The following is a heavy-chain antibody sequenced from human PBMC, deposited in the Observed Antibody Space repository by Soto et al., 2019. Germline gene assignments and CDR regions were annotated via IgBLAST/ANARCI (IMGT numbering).Heavy chain of an antibody. D-gene: IGHD2-8*01. CDR1: VFTVNTNY. J-gene: IGHJ4*02. CDR2: IFTGGST. Sequence: HPGGSLRLSCAASVFTVNTNYMTWVRQPPGKGLEWLSFIFTGGSTYYADSVKGRFTISRDDSKNTVYLQMNSLRADDTAVYYCARDKMRYCTNGVCYSFYFDYWGQGTLVTVSS. V-gene: IGHV3-66*01. CDR3: ARDKMRYCTNGVCYSFYFDY.